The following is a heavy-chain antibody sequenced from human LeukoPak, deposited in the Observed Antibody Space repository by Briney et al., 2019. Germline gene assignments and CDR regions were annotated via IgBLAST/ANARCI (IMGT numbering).Heavy chain of an antibody. Sequence: PGGSLRLSCAASGFTFSDYYISWIRQTPGKGLEWVSYISSSGSTIYYADSVKGRFTISRDNAKNSLYLQMNSLRAEDTAVYYCARDNYYDSSGYFGYWGQGTLVTVSS. CDR2: ISSSGSTI. V-gene: IGHV3-11*01. D-gene: IGHD3-22*01. CDR3: ARDNYYDSSGYFGY. J-gene: IGHJ4*02. CDR1: GFTFSDYY.